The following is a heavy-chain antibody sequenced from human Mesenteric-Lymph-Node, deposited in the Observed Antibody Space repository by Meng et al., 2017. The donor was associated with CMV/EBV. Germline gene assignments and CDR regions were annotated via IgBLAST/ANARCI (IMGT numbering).Heavy chain of an antibody. CDR1: GFNVRDKY. CDR2: IYRGDNT. V-gene: IGHV3-66*01. Sequence: GHLVGSGGGLVQPGGSLGLSCAASGFNVRDKYMSWVRQAPGKGLEWVCIIYRGDNTYYIDSVKDRFTVSRDNSKNTMYLQMNSLRVEDTAVYYCTGDSVSNPNLDYWGQGTLVTVSS. J-gene: IGHJ4*02. CDR3: TGDSVSNPNLDY. D-gene: IGHD3-10*01.